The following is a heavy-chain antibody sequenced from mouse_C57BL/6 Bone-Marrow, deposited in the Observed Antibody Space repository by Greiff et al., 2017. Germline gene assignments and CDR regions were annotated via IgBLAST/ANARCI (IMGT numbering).Heavy chain of an antibody. Sequence: VQLKESGPELVKPGASVKMSCKASGYTFTDYNMHWVKQSHGKSLEWIGYINPNNGGTSYNQKFKGKATLTVNKSSSTAYMELRSLTSEDSAVYYCARGGTGTYYWGQGTTLTVSS. CDR2: INPNNGGT. CDR3: ARGGTGTYY. D-gene: IGHD4-1*01. J-gene: IGHJ2*01. V-gene: IGHV1-22*01. CDR1: GYTFTDYN.